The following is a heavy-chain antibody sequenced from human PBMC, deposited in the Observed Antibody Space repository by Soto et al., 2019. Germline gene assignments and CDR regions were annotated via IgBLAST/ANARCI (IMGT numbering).Heavy chain of an antibody. Sequence: PGGSLRLSCAASGFTFSSYGMHWVRQAPGKGLEWVAVIWYDGSNKYYADSVKGRFTISRDNSKNTLYLQMNSLRAEDTAVYYCARGSGRWLQKLDYWGRGTLVTVSS. D-gene: IGHD3-10*01. J-gene: IGHJ4*02. CDR2: IWYDGSNK. V-gene: IGHV3-33*01. CDR3: ARGSGRWLQKLDY. CDR1: GFTFSSYG.